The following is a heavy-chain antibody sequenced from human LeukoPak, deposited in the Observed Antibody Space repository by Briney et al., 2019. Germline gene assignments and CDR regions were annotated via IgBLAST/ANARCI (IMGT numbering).Heavy chain of an antibody. CDR3: ARNYYGSGSYYY. V-gene: IGHV3-21*01. CDR1: GFTFSSYS. CDR2: ISSSSSYI. J-gene: IGHJ4*02. D-gene: IGHD3-10*01. Sequence: GGSLRLSCPASGFTFSSYSMNWVRQAPGKGLEWGSSISSSSSYIYYADSVKGRFTISRDNAKNSLYLQMNSLRAEDTAVYYCARNYYGSGSYYYWGQGTLVTVSS.